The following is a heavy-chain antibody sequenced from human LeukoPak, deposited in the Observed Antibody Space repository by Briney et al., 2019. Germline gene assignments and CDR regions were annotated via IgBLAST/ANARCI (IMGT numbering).Heavy chain of an antibody. CDR1: GGTFSSYA. D-gene: IGHD5-12*01. J-gene: IGHJ6*03. CDR2: IIPIFGTA. V-gene: IGHV1-69*13. Sequence: GASVKVSCKASGGTFSSYAISWVRQAPGQGLEWMGGIIPIFGTANYAQKFQGRVTITADESTSTAYMELSSLRSEDTAVYYCARVPYDYPDVHYYYYYMDVWGKGTTVTVSS. CDR3: ARVPYDYPDVHYYYYYMDV.